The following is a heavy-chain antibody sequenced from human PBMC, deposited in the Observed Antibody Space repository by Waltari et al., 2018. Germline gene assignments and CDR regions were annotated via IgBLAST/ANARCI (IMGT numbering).Heavy chain of an antibody. CDR2: FYYSGST. CDR3: ARDQGSYGDLNWFDP. V-gene: IGHV4-39*07. Sequence: QLQLQESGPGLVKPSETLSLTCTVSGGSISSSSYYWGWIRQPPGKGLEWIGSFYYSGSTYYNPSLKSRVTISVDTSKNQFSLKLSSVTAADTAVYYCARDQGSYGDLNWFDPWGQGTLVTVSS. CDR1: GGSISSSSYY. J-gene: IGHJ5*02. D-gene: IGHD4-17*01.